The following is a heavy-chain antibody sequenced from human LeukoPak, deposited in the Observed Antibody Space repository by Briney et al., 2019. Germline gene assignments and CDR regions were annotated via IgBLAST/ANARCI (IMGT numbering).Heavy chain of an antibody. J-gene: IGHJ4*02. D-gene: IGHD2-2*01. CDR1: GGSISITNYY. CDR2: IYYSVST. CDR3: ARRTSSGGYFDY. V-gene: IGHV4-39*01. Sequence: KPSETPSLTCSVSGGSISITNYYCGWIRHPPGKGLEWIGSIYYSVSTYYNPSLKSRVTISVDTSKNQFSLRLTSVTAADTAVYYCARRTSSGGYFDYWGQGTLVTVSS.